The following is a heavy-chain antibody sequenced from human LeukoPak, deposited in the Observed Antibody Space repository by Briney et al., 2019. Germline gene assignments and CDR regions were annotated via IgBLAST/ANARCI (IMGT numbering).Heavy chain of an antibody. V-gene: IGHV3-48*01. D-gene: IGHD3-16*01. CDR3: ARRPELGVLYYMDV. CDR2: LSGSSGTI. CDR1: GFTFSTYS. Sequence: GSLRLSCAASGFTFSTYSMNWVRQPPGKGREWVSYLSGSSGTIYYADSVKGRFTISRDNAKNSLYLQMNSLRAEDTAVYYCARRPELGVLYYMDVWGKGTTVTVSS. J-gene: IGHJ6*03.